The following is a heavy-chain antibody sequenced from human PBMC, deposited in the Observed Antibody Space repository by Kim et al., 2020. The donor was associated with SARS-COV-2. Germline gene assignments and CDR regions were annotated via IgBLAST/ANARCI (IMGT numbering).Heavy chain of an antibody. CDR1: GGSFSGYY. J-gene: IGHJ6*02. CDR2: INHSGST. Sequence: SETLSLTCAVYGGSFSGYYWSWIRQPPGKGLEWIGEINHSGSTNYNPSLKSRVTISVDTSKNQFSLKLSSVTAADTAVYYCARGGIAAANLNYYYYYGMDVWGQGTTVTVSS. CDR3: ARGGIAAANLNYYYYYGMDV. D-gene: IGHD6-13*01. V-gene: IGHV4-34*01.